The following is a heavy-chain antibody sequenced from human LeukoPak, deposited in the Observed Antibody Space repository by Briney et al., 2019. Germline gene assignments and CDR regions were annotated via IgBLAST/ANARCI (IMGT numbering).Heavy chain of an antibody. J-gene: IGHJ4*02. Sequence: ASVKVSCKASGYTFTSYYVHWVRQAPGQGLEWMAIVNPRGGSTSYAQKFQGRVTMTRDMSTSTLYMELSSLRSEDTAVYYCAREGRFCRGGSCYERYYFDYWGQGTLVTVSS. CDR2: VNPRGGST. D-gene: IGHD2-15*01. CDR1: GYTFTSYY. V-gene: IGHV1-46*01. CDR3: AREGRFCRGGSCYERYYFDY.